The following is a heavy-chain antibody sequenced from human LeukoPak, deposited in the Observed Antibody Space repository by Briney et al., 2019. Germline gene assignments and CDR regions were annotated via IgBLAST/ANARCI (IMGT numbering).Heavy chain of an antibody. CDR1: GGSISSSSYY. Sequence: SEALSLTCTVSGGSISSSSYYWGWIRQPPGKGLEWIGSIFYSGSTYYNPSLKSRVTISVDTSKNQFSLKLSSVTAADTAVYYCARDSTLRWPFDYWGQGTLVTVSS. D-gene: IGHD4-23*01. CDR3: ARDSTLRWPFDY. V-gene: IGHV4-39*07. J-gene: IGHJ4*02. CDR2: IFYSGST.